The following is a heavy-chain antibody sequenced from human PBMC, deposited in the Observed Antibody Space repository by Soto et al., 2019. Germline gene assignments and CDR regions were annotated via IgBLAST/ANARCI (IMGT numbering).Heavy chain of an antibody. V-gene: IGHV3-23*01. CDR1: VFTFSSYA. D-gene: IGHD2-2*01. CDR2: ISGSGGST. CDR3: ASRYCSSTRCYPYYYGMNV. J-gene: IGHJ6*04. Sequence: GGSLRLSCAASVFTFSSYAMSWVRHSPGKGLEWVSAISGSGGSTYYADSVKGRFTISRDNSKNTLYLQMNSLRAEDTAVYYCASRYCSSTRCYPYYYGMNVWCKATTVTVSS.